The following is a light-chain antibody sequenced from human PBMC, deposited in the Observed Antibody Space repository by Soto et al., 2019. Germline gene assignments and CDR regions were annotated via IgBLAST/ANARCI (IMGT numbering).Light chain of an antibody. CDR1: QSVSSY. J-gene: IGKJ2*01. V-gene: IGKV3-11*01. CDR2: DAS. CDR3: QQRSNWVYT. Sequence: EIVLTQSPATLSLSPGERATLSCRASQSVSSYLAWYQQKPGQAPRLLIYDASNRATGIPARFSGSGSGTDFTLTISSLEPEDFAVYYCQQRSNWVYTFGQVTKLEIK.